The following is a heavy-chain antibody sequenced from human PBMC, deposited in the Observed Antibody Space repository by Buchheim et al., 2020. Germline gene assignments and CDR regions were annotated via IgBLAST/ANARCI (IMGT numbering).Heavy chain of an antibody. Sequence: QLQLQESGPGLVKPSETLSLTCTVSGGSISSSSYYWGWIRQPPGKGLEWIGSIYYSGSTYYNPSLKSRVTISVDTSKNQFSLKLSSGTAADTAVYYCARPYYDILTGEDYFDYWGQGTL. J-gene: IGHJ4*02. CDR1: GGSISSSSYY. V-gene: IGHV4-39*01. D-gene: IGHD3-9*01. CDR2: IYYSGST. CDR3: ARPYYDILTGEDYFDY.